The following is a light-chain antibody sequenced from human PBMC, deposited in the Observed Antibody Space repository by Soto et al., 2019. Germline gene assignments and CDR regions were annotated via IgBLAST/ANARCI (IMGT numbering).Light chain of an antibody. J-gene: IGLJ1*01. CDR2: EVS. CDR1: SSDVGGYNY. V-gene: IGLV2-14*01. Sequence: QSVLTQPASVSGSPGQSITISCTGTSSDVGGYNYVSWSQQHPGKAPQLMIYEVSKRPSGVSNRFSGSKSGNTASLTISGLQAEDEADYYCSSYTSSSPYVFGPGTKVTVL. CDR3: SSYTSSSPYV.